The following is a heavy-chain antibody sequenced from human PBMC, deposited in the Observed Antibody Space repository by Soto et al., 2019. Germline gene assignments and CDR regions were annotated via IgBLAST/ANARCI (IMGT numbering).Heavy chain of an antibody. CDR3: ARDLSGGSCCHDAFDI. D-gene: IGHD2-15*01. Sequence: VAVIWYDGSNKYYADSVKGRFTISRDNSKNTLYLQMNSLRAEDTAVYYCARDLSGGSCCHDAFDIWGQGTMVTVSS. CDR2: IWYDGSNK. J-gene: IGHJ3*02. V-gene: IGHV3-33*01.